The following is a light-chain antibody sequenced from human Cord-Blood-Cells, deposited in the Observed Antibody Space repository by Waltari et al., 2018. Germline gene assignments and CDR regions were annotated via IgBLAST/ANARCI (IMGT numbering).Light chain of an antibody. Sequence: QSALTHPASVSGSPGQSITISCTGTSSDVGGYHYVSWYQQHPGKAPKLMIYEVSNRPSGVSNRFSGSKSGNTASLTISGLQAEDEADYYCSSYTSSSTLEVFGGGTKLTVL. CDR1: SSDVGGYHY. CDR3: SSYTSSSTLEV. V-gene: IGLV2-14*01. CDR2: EVS. J-gene: IGLJ2*01.